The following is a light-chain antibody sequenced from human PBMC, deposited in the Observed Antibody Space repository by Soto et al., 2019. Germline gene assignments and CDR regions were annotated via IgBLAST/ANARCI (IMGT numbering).Light chain of an antibody. CDR1: SSDVGSYNL. CDR3: CSYAGSYTYV. Sequence: QSALTQPASVSGSPGQSITISCTGTSSDVGSYNLVTWYQHHPGKVPKLMIYENIKRPSGVSDRFSGSKSGNTASLTISGLQAEDEADYYCCSYAGSYTYVFGTGTKLTVL. CDR2: ENI. J-gene: IGLJ1*01. V-gene: IGLV2-23*01.